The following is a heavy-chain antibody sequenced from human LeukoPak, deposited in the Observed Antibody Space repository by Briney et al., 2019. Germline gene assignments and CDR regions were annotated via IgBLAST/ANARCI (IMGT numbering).Heavy chain of an antibody. V-gene: IGHV3-30-3*01. J-gene: IGHJ6*02. D-gene: IGHD2-2*01. CDR1: GFTFSSYA. CDR2: ISYDGSNK. Sequence: PGGSLRLSCAASGFTFSSYAMHWVRQAPGKRLEWVAVISYDGSNKYYADSVKGRFTISRDNSKNTLYLQMNSLRAEDTAVYYCARVGDQLLHADYYGMDVWGQGTTVTVSS. CDR3: ARVGDQLLHADYYGMDV.